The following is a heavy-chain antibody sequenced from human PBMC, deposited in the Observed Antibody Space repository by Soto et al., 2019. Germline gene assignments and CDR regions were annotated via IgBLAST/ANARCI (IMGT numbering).Heavy chain of an antibody. J-gene: IGHJ4*02. D-gene: IGHD3-22*01. V-gene: IGHV3-21*01. CDR1: GFTFSSYS. Sequence: PGGSLRLSCAASGFTFSSYSMNWVRQAPGKGLEWVSSISSSSSYIYYADSVKGRFTISRDNAKNSLYLQMNSLRAEDTAVYYCARDRLRDYDSLDYWGQGTLVTVSS. CDR2: ISSSSSYI. CDR3: ARDRLRDYDSLDY.